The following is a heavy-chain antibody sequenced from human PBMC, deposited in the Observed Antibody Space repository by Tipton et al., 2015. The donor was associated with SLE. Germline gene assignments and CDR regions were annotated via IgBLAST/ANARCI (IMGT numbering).Heavy chain of an antibody. Sequence: QLVQSGAEVKKPGESLKISCKTSGYSFPTHWIGWVRQVPGKGLEWMGIIFPGDSDTRYSPSFQGQVTISVDRSINTAYLQWSALKASDTAMYYCTSSYYISRFDYWGQGTLVTVSS. J-gene: IGHJ4*02. D-gene: IGHD3-10*01. CDR2: IFPGDSDT. CDR3: TSSYYISRFDY. CDR1: GYSFPTHW. V-gene: IGHV5-51*03.